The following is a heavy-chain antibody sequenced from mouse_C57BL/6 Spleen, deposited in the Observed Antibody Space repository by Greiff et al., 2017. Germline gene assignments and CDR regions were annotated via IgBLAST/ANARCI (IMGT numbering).Heavy chain of an antibody. V-gene: IGHV14-4*01. D-gene: IGHD2-2*01. J-gene: IGHJ3*01. CDR3: TTAGVTRFAY. CDR1: GFNIKDDY. Sequence: EVQLQQSGAELVRPGASVKLSCTASGFNIKDDYMHWVKQRPEQGLEWIGWIDPENGDTEYASKFQGKATITADTSSNTAYLQLSSLTSEDTAVYYCTTAGVTRFAYWGQGTLVTVSA. CDR2: IDPENGDT.